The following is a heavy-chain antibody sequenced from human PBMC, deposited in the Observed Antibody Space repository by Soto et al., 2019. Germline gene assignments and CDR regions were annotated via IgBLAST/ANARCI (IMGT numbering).Heavy chain of an antibody. CDR1: GFTFSGYV. CDR2: IWYDGSRK. CDR3: ARDNRHYRSGSIDY. J-gene: IGHJ4*02. D-gene: IGHD3-10*01. Sequence: QVQLVESGGGVVQPVRSLRLSCAASGFTFSGYVMHWGRQAPGKGLEWVAIIWYDGSRKEYADSVKGRFTISRDNSKNTLYLQMNSLRVEDTAVYYCARDNRHYRSGSIDYWGQGTLVTVSS. V-gene: IGHV3-33*01.